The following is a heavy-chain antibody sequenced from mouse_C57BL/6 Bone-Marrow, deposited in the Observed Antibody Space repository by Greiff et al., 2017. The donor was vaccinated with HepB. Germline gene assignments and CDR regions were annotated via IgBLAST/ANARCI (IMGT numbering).Heavy chain of an antibody. CDR2: IYPRSGNT. CDR1: GYTFTSYG. D-gene: IGHD2-1*01. V-gene: IGHV1-81*01. Sequence: VQLQESGAELARPGASVKLSCKASGYTFTSYGISWVKQRTGQGLEWIGEIYPRSGNTYYNEKFKGKATLTADKSSSTAYMELRSLTSEDSAVYFCAPLLWYPMDYWGQGTSVTVSA. CDR3: APLLWYPMDY. J-gene: IGHJ4*01.